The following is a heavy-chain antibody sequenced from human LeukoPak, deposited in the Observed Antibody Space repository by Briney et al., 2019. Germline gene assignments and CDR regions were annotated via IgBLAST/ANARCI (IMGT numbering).Heavy chain of an antibody. CDR3: AKAGYSGSYPTFDDY. J-gene: IGHJ4*02. CDR1: GFTFSGYA. CDR2: ISGSGGST. V-gene: IGHV3-23*01. D-gene: IGHD1-26*01. Sequence: GGSLRLSCAASGFTFSGYAMSWVRQAPGKGLEWVSAISGSGGSTYYADSVKGRFTISRDNSKNTLYLQMNSLRAEDTAVYYCAKAGYSGSYPTFDDYWGQGTLVTVSS.